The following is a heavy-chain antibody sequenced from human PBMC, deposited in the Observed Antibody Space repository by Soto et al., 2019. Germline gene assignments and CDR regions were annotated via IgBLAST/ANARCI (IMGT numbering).Heavy chain of an antibody. CDR1: GGSFSDYY. CDR3: ARTGGMDV. J-gene: IGHJ6*02. CDR2: INHSGNT. Sequence: QVQLQQWGAGLLKPSDTLSLTCAVYGGSFSDYYWSWLRQPPGKGPEWIGEINHSGNTKYNPSLESRVTISVDTSKNQFSLKLNSVSAADTAVYYCARTGGMDVWSQGATVTVSS. V-gene: IGHV4-34*01.